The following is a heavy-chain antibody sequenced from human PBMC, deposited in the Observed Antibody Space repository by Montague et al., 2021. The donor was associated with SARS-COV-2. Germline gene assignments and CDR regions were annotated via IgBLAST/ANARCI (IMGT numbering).Heavy chain of an antibody. CDR2: ILGSGSTK. Sequence: SMRLSCEASGFIFSNSGLNWVRQAPGKGLEWISYILGSGSTKYNADSVEGRFTISRDNAKNSLYLQMNSLRDEDTAVYYCVRDRWPYYFDYWGQGTLVTVSS. V-gene: IGHV3-48*02. J-gene: IGHJ4*02. CDR3: VRDRWPYYFDY. D-gene: IGHD5-24*01. CDR1: GFIFSNSG.